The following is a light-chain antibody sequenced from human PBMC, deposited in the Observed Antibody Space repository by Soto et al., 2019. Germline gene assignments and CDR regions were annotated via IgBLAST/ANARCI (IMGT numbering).Light chain of an antibody. J-gene: IGLJ3*02. CDR2: GTS. CDR1: SSTIGAGYD. CDR3: QSYNTSLSGSL. Sequence: QSVLTQPPSVAGAPGQRGTISCTGSSSTIGAGYDVHWYQQLPGRAPKLLIYGTSKRPSGVPDRFSGSKSGTSASLAITGLQDEDEADYYCQSYNTSLSGSLFGGGTKLTV. V-gene: IGLV1-40*01.